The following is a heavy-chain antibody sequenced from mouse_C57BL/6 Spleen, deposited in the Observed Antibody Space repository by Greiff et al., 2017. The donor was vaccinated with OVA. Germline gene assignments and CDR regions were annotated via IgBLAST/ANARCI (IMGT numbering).Heavy chain of an antibody. Sequence: QVQLQQPGAELVMPGASVKLSCKASGYTFTSYWMHWVKQRPGQGLEWIGEIDPSDSYTNYNQKFKGKSTLTVDKSSSTAYMQLSSLTSEDSAVYYCTSSHYYDGVYLYFDVWGTGTTVTVSS. V-gene: IGHV1-69*01. CDR2: IDPSDSYT. CDR1: GYTFTSYW. CDR3: TSSHYYDGVYLYFDV. D-gene: IGHD1-2*01. J-gene: IGHJ1*03.